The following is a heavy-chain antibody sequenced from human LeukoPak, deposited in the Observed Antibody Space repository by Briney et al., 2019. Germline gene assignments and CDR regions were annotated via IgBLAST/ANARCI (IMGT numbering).Heavy chain of an antibody. J-gene: IGHJ5*02. CDR1: GFTFSSYW. D-gene: IGHD2-2*01. V-gene: IGHV3-74*01. CDR3: ATDDKYAPSS. CDR2: IASDGSST. Sequence: GGSLRLSCAASGFTFSSYWMNWVRQAPGKGLAWVSRIASDGSSTTYADSVKGRFTISRDNAKNTVYLQMNSLRAEDTAVYYCATDDKYAPSSWGQGTLVTVSS.